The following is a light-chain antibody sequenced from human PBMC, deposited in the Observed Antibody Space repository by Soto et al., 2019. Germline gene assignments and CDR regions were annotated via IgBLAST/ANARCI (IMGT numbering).Light chain of an antibody. Sequence: QSVLKQPASVSGSPGQSITISCTGTSSDVGGYNYVSWYQQHPGKAPKLMIYDVSNRPSGVSNRFSGSKSGNTASLTISGLQAEDEADYYCSSYTSSSSYVFGTGTKVTVL. CDR3: SSYTSSSSYV. V-gene: IGLV2-14*01. J-gene: IGLJ1*01. CDR1: SSDVGGYNY. CDR2: DVS.